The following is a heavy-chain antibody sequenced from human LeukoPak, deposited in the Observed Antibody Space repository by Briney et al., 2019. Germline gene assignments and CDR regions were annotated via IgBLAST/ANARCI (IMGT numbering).Heavy chain of an antibody. CDR1: GDSSFSADYY. Sequence: SETLSLTCTVSGDSSFSADYYWSWIRRPPGKGLEWIGHIDYSGSTYYNPSLQSRLTISVDRSKNQFSLNLSSVTAADSAVYYCARLQSIFDYWGQGTLVTVSS. CDR3: ARLQSIFDY. CDR2: IDYSGST. D-gene: IGHD2/OR15-2a*01. J-gene: IGHJ4*02. V-gene: IGHV4-30-4*01.